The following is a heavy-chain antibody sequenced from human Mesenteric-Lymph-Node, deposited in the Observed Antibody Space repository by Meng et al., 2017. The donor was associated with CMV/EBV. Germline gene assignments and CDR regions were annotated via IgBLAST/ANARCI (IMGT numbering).Heavy chain of an antibody. CDR2: ISSSGSTI. D-gene: IGHD2-2*01. J-gene: IGHJ6*02. V-gene: IGHV3-11*04. CDR1: GFTFSDYY. CDR3: ASPINVGLVVPAALGPAYYYYYGMDV. Sequence: GGSLRLSCAASGFTFSDYYMSWIRQAPGKGLEWVSYISSSGSTIYYADSVKGRFTISRDNAKNSLYLQMNSLRAEDTAVYYCASPINVGLVVPAALGPAYYYYYGMDVWGQGTTVTVSS.